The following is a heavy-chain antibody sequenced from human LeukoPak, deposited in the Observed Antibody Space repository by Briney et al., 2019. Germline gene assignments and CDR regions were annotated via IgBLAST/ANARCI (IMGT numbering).Heavy chain of an antibody. CDR1: GFTFSSYA. Sequence: PGGSLRLSCAASGFTFSSYAMSWVRQAPGKGLEWASAISGSGGSTYYADSVKGRFTISRDNSKNTLYLQMNSLRAEDTAVYYCAKSGGLSGSGRLAMDVWGQGTTVTVSS. CDR2: ISGSGGST. V-gene: IGHV3-23*01. J-gene: IGHJ6*02. CDR3: AKSGGLSGSGRLAMDV. D-gene: IGHD3-10*01.